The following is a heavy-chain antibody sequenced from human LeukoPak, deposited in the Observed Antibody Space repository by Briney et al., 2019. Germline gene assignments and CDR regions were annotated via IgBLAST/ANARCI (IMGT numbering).Heavy chain of an antibody. V-gene: IGHV4-39*01. CDR1: GGSINSSSYY. CDR3: ARRPLDYGDHFPFDY. CDR2: MYYSGST. J-gene: IGHJ4*02. Sequence: SETLSLTCTVSGGSINSSSYYWGWIRQPPGKGLEWIGSMYYSGSTYYNPSLKSRATISVDTSKNQFSLRLSSVTAADTAVYYCARRPLDYGDHFPFDYWGQGTLVTVSS. D-gene: IGHD4-17*01.